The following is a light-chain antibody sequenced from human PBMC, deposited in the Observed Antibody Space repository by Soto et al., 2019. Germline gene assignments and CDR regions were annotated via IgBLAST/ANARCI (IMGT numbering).Light chain of an antibody. CDR1: QSLLHSNGYNY. CDR3: IPALQTPLFT. CDR2: LGF. V-gene: IGKV2-28*01. Sequence: DIVMTQSPLSLPVTPGEPASISCRSSQSLLHSNGYNYLHWYLQKPGQSPQLLIYLGFNRASGVNDKFSVSGSINDFTLXISRVEAEDVGVYYCIPALQTPLFTFGPGPKVDIK. J-gene: IGKJ3*01.